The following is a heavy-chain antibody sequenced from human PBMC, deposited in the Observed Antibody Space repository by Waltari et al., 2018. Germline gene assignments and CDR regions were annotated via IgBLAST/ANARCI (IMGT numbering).Heavy chain of an antibody. V-gene: IGHV3-33*01. J-gene: IGHJ6*02. Sequence: QVQLVESGGGVVQPGRSLRLSCAASGFTFSSYGMHWVRQAPGKGLEWVAVIWYDGSNKYDADSVKGRFTIARDNSKNTLYLQMNSLRAEDTAVYYCARDQLGYCSSTSCYGGMDVWGQGTTVIVSS. D-gene: IGHD2-2*01. CDR2: IWYDGSNK. CDR3: ARDQLGYCSSTSCYGGMDV. CDR1: GFTFSSYG.